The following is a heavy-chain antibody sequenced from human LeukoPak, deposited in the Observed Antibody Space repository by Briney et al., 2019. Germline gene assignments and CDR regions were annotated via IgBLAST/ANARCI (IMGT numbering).Heavy chain of an antibody. J-gene: IGHJ5*02. Sequence: GASVKVSCKASGYTFTGYYMHWVRQAPGQGLEWMGWINPNSGGTNYAQKFQGRVTMTRDTSFSTAYMELSRLRSDDTAVYYCARDQVVVVPAAMNWFDPWGQGTLVTVSS. D-gene: IGHD2-2*01. V-gene: IGHV1-2*02. CDR1: GYTFTGYY. CDR2: INPNSGGT. CDR3: ARDQVVVVPAAMNWFDP.